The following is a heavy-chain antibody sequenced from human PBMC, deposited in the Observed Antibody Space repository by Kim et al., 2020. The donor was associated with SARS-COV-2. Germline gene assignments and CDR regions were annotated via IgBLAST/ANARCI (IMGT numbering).Heavy chain of an antibody. CDR3: ARLTKYYFDL. Sequence: GSTYDGDSVKGRFTISRHNSKNTLSLQMNSLRPEDTAVYYCARLTKYYFDLWGQGTPVTVSS. D-gene: IGHD4-4*01. J-gene: IGHJ4*02. V-gene: IGHV3-53*04. CDR2: GST.